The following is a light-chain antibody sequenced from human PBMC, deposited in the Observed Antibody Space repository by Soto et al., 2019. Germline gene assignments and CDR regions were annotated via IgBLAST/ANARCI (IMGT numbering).Light chain of an antibody. CDR2: EVS. CDR1: SSDVGTYNY. J-gene: IGLJ1*01. Sequence: QSALTQPASVSGSPGQSITISCTGTSSDVGTYNYVSWYQQYPGKAPKLLIYEVSDRPSGVSYRFSGSKSGNTASLTISGLQAEDEADYYCSSYTSSATLYVFGTGTKSPS. CDR3: SSYTSSATLYV. V-gene: IGLV2-14*01.